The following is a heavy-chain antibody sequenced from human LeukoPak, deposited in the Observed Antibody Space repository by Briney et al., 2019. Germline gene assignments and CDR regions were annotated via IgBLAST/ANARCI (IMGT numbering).Heavy chain of an antibody. CDR2: IYYSGST. J-gene: IGHJ3*02. D-gene: IGHD5-12*01. CDR1: GGSISSYY. Sequence: SETLSLTCTVSGGSISSYYWSWIRQPPGKGLEWIGYIYYSGSTNYNPSLKSRVSISVDTSKNQFSLKLSSVTAADTAVYYCARELGYEEAFDIWGQGTMVTVSS. CDR3: ARELGYEEAFDI. V-gene: IGHV4-59*01.